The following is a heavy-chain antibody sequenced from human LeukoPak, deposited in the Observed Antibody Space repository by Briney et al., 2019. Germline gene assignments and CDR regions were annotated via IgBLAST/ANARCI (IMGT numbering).Heavy chain of an antibody. D-gene: IGHD2-2*01. J-gene: IGHJ4*02. CDR1: GYTFTSYG. CDR2: ISYDGSNK. Sequence: SCKASGYTFTSYGISWVRQAPGKGLEWVAVISYDGSNKNYADSVKGRFTISRDNSKNTLYLQMNSLRAEDTAVYYCAKDPRYCSSTSCYVGYYFDYWGQGTLVTVSS. CDR3: AKDPRYCSSTSCYVGYYFDY. V-gene: IGHV3-30*18.